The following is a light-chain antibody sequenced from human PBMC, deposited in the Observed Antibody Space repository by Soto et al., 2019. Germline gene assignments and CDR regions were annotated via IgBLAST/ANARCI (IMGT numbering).Light chain of an antibody. V-gene: IGLV4-69*01. CDR1: SGHSSYA. CDR3: QTWGTGLVV. Sequence: QSVLTQSPSASASLGASVKLTCTLSSGHSSYALAWHQQQPEKGPRYLMKLNSDGSHSKGDGIPDRFSGSSSGAERYLTISSLQSEDEADYYCQTWGTGLVVFGGGTQLTVL. CDR2: LNSDGSH. J-gene: IGLJ2*01.